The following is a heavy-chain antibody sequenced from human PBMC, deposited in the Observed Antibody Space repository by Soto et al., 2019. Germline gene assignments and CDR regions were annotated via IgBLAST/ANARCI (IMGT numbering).Heavy chain of an antibody. CDR3: AKKVNSGPGSQYFDY. J-gene: IGHJ4*02. V-gene: IGHV3-23*01. CDR1: GFTFSSYS. CDR2: FRTGADDGTT. D-gene: IGHD3-10*01. Sequence: GGSLRLSCAASGFTFSSYSMSWVRQAPGKGLEWVSGFRTGADDGTTYYADSVKGRFTISRDISKNTLFLQMNSLRAEDTATYYCAKKVNSGPGSQYFDYWGQGTLVTVSS.